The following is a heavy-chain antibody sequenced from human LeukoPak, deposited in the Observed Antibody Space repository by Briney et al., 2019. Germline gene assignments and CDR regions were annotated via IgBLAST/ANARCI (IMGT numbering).Heavy chain of an antibody. D-gene: IGHD2-8*01. CDR1: GFTFSSYA. CDR3: ARDRNIVLMVYAILF. CDR2: FSGSGGST. J-gene: IGHJ4*02. V-gene: IGHV3-23*01. Sequence: GGPLRLSCAASGFTFSSYAMSGVPQAPGKGLKGVSAFSGSGGSTYYADSVKGRFTISRDNSKNTLYLQMNSLRAEDTAVYYCARDRNIVLMVYAILFWGQGTLVTVSP.